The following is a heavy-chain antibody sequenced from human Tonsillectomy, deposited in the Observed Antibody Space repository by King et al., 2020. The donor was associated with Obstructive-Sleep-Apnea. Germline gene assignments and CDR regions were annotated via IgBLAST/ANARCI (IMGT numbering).Heavy chain of an antibody. V-gene: IGHV3-21*01. Sequence: VQLVESGGGLVKPGGSLRLSCAASGFTFSGYSMTWIRQAPGKGLEWVSSISSSSSYLYYADSLKGRFTISRDNAKKSLYLQMSGLRAEDTAVYYCARDPPLRPFAFDYWGQGTLVTVSS. CDR3: ARDPPLRPFAFDY. J-gene: IGHJ4*02. CDR1: GFTFSGYS. D-gene: IGHD4-17*01. CDR2: ISSSSSYL.